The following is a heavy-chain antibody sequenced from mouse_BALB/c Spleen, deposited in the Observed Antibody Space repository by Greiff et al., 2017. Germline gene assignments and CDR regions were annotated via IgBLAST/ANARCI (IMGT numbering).Heavy chain of an antibody. CDR3: AREGYGWFAY. J-gene: IGHJ3*01. CDR1: GFTFSSYG. V-gene: IGHV5-6*01. Sequence: EVKVVESGGDLVKPGGSLKLSCAASGFTFSSYGMSWVRQTPDKRLEWVATISSGGSYTYYPDSVKGRFTISRDNAKNTLYLQMSSLKSEDTAMYYCAREGYGWFAYWGQGTLVTVSA. D-gene: IGHD2-14*01. CDR2: ISSGGSYT.